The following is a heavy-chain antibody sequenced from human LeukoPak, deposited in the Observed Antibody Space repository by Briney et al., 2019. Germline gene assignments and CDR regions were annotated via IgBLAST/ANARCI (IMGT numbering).Heavy chain of an antibody. CDR3: AKDRGSYPPGGSFDI. V-gene: IGHV3-23*01. D-gene: IGHD1-26*01. Sequence: GGSLRLSCAASGFTFSSYAMSWVREAPGKGLEWVSAISGSGGSTYYADSVKGRFTISRDNSKNTLYLQMDSLRAEDTAVYYCAKDRGSYPPGGSFDIWGQGTMVTVSS. CDR1: GFTFSSYA. J-gene: IGHJ3*02. CDR2: ISGSGGST.